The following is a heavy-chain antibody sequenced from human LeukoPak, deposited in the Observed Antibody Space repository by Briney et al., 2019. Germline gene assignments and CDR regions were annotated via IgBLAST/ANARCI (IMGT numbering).Heavy chain of an antibody. D-gene: IGHD2-15*01. CDR2: IKEDGSAQ. Sequence: AGGSLRVSCAASGFTFSSYAMSWVRQAPGKGLEWVAHIKEDGSAQNYIDSVKGRFTISRDNAKNSLFLQMNSVRAEDTAIYYCARDLGWFHFDSWGQGTLVTVSS. J-gene: IGHJ4*02. CDR1: GFTFSSYA. CDR3: ARDLGWFHFDS. V-gene: IGHV3-7*01.